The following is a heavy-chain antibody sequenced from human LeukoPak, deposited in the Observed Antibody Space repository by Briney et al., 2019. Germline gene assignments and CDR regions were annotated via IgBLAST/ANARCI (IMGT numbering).Heavy chain of an antibody. CDR2: INHSGST. J-gene: IGHJ4*02. Sequence: SETLSLTCAVYGGSFSGYYWSWIRQPPGKGLEWIGEINHSGSTNYNPSLKSRVTISVDTSKNQFSLKLSSVTAADTAVYYCARVVGSRDLYFDYWGQGTLVTISS. CDR1: GGSFSGYY. V-gene: IGHV4-34*01. CDR3: ARVVGSRDLYFDY. D-gene: IGHD2-15*01.